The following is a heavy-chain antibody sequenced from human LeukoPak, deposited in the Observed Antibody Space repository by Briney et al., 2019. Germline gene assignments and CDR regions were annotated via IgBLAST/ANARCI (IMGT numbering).Heavy chain of an antibody. V-gene: IGHV5-51*01. CDR3: ARQIGSSGYFDF. Sequence: GESLKISCKGSGYSLTSYWIAWLRQMPGKGLEWMGIIYPGDSDTRYSPSFKGQATISADKSINTAYLQWSGLKASDTAMYYCARQIGSSGYFDFWGQGTLVTVSS. D-gene: IGHD6-19*01. CDR1: GYSLTSYW. CDR2: IYPGDSDT. J-gene: IGHJ4*02.